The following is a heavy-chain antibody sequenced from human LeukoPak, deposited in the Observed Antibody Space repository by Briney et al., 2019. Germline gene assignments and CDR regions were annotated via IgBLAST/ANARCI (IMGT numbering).Heavy chain of an antibody. D-gene: IGHD6-19*01. Sequence: QPGGSLRLSCVASGLNFDDSAMNWVRQAPGKGLEWVSGVSGSGGSTYYADSVKGRFTISRDNSKNTLYLQMNSLRAEDTAVYYCAKGGSGWSWRFDYWGQEILVTVSS. CDR3: AKGGSGWSWRFDY. CDR2: VSGSGGST. J-gene: IGHJ4*02. CDR1: GLNFDDSA. V-gene: IGHV3-23*01.